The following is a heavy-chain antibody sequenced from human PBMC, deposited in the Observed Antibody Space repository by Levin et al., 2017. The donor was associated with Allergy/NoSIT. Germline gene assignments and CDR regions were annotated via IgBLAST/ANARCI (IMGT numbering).Heavy chain of an antibody. J-gene: IGHJ4*02. CDR1: GFSFDTYA. CDR2: ISYDGSNK. Sequence: GGSLRLSCEGFGFSFDTYALHWVRQAPGKGLEWVAVISYDGSNKFYADSVKGRFAISRDRSKNILYLQMNSLRPEDTAVYYCAKSRGGAGYKYGGLDNWGQGTLVIVSS. V-gene: IGHV3-30*18. D-gene: IGHD2-15*01. CDR3: AKSRGGAGYKYGGLDN.